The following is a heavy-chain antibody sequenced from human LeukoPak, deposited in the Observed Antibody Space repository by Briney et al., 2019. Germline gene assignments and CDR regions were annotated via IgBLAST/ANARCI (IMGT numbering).Heavy chain of an antibody. J-gene: IGHJ4*02. CDR3: ARCSAVDGTLYLDY. V-gene: IGHV4-59*08. CDR1: GGSISSYY. Sequence: PSETLSLTCTVSGGSISSYYWTWIRQPPGKGLEWVGYIDYSGNTNYSPSLKGRVTISVDTSKNQFSLKLSSLTAADTAVYYCARCSAVDGTLYLDYWGQGTLVTVSS. CDR2: IDYSGNT. D-gene: IGHD6-13*01.